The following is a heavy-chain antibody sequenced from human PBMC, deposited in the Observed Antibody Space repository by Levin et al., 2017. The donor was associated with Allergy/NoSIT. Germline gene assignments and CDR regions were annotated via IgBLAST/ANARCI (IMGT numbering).Heavy chain of an antibody. CDR3: ARDSNLGDYLDY. D-gene: IGHD4-17*01. V-gene: IGHV3-21*01. J-gene: IGHJ4*02. CDR1: GFNFSNYA. Sequence: KSGGSLRLSCAASGFNFSNYAMIWVRQAPGKGLEFVSSITSRSGYLYYADSVRGRFTISRDHAMNSLYLEMSSLRPEDTAVYYCARDSNLGDYLDYWGQGTLVAVSS. CDR2: ITSRSGYL.